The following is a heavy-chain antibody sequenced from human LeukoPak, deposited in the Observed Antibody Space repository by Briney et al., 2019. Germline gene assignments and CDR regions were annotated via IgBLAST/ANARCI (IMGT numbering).Heavy chain of an antibody. CDR3: AKGISGSPTRPFDY. D-gene: IGHD3-10*01. CDR2: IRHDGSNK. CDR1: GFTFSSYG. J-gene: IGHJ4*02. Sequence: PGGSLRLSCAASGFTFSSYGMHWVRQAPGKGLEWVAFIRHDGSNKYYADSVKGRFTISRDNSKNTLYLQMNSLRAEDTAVYYCAKGISGSPTRPFDYWGQGTLVTVSS. V-gene: IGHV3-30*02.